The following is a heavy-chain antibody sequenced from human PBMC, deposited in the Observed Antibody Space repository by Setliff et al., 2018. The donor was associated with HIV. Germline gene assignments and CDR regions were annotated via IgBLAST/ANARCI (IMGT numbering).Heavy chain of an antibody. J-gene: IGHJ3*02. CDR2: IYYSGYT. CDR1: GGSISSDCCY. Sequence: SETLSLTCSVSGGSISSDCCYWGWIRQPPGKGLEWIASIYYSGYTYSNPSLKSRVTISVDTPKNQFSLKLNSVTAADTAVYYCARRGTHGAFDIWGQGTMVTVSS. V-gene: IGHV4-39*01. CDR3: ARRGTHGAFDI. D-gene: IGHD3-10*01.